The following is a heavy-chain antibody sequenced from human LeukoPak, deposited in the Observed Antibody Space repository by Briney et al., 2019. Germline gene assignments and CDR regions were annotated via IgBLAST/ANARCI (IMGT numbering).Heavy chain of an antibody. CDR2: IKQDGSEK. CDR3: AKDREEAGYSSSWNYYYYGMDV. V-gene: IGHV3-7*03. J-gene: IGHJ6*02. CDR1: GFTFSSSW. Sequence: GGSLRLSCAASGFTFSSSWMSWVRQAPGKGLEWVANIKQDGSEKYYVGSVKGRFTISRDNSKNTLYLQMNSLRAEDTAVYYCAKDREEAGYSSSWNYYYYGMDVWGQGTTVTVSS. D-gene: IGHD6-13*01.